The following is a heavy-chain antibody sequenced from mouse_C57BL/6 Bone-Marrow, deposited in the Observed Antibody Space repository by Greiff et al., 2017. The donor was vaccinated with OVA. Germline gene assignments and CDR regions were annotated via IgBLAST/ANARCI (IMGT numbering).Heavy chain of an antibody. Sequence: QVQLQQSGPGLVQPSQSLSITCTVSGFSLTSYGVHWVRQSPGKGLEWLGVIWRGGSTDYNAAFMSRLSITKDNSKSQVFFKMNSLQADDTAIYYCAKGNYGNYGAFDYWGQGTTLTVSS. J-gene: IGHJ2*01. D-gene: IGHD2-1*01. CDR3: AKGNYGNYGAFDY. V-gene: IGHV2-5*01. CDR1: GFSLTSYG. CDR2: IWRGGST.